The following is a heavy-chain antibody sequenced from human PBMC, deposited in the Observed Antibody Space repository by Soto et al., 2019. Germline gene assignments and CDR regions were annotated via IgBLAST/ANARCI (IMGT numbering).Heavy chain of an antibody. J-gene: IGHJ4*02. V-gene: IGHV1-46*03. CDR2: INPSGGSS. D-gene: IGHD3-10*01. Sequence: ASVKVSCKASGYTFTTYFIHWVRQAPGQGLEWVGIINPSGGSSNYAQRFQGRVTLTRDTSTSTIYMELSSLRSDDTAVFYCARGTITYFDYWGQGTLVTVSS. CDR1: GYTFTTYF. CDR3: ARGTITYFDY.